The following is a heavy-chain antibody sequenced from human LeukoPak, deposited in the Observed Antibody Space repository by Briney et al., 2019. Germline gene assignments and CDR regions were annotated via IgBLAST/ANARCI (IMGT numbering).Heavy chain of an antibody. D-gene: IGHD3-22*01. CDR2: INHSGST. Sequence: PSETLSLTCAVYGGSFSGYYWSWIRQPPGKGLEWIGEINHSGSTNYNPSLKSRVTISLDTSKNQFSLKLSSVTAADTAVYYCARNYYDTSGYYSGDYWGQGTLVTVSS. CDR3: ARNYYDTSGYYSGDY. CDR1: GGSFSGYY. J-gene: IGHJ4*02. V-gene: IGHV4-34*01.